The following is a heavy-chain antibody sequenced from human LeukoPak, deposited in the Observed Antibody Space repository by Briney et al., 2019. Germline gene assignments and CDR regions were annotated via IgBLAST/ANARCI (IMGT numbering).Heavy chain of an antibody. CDR1: GFTFSNYW. V-gene: IGHV3-7*01. Sequence: GGSLRLSCAASGFTFSNYWMSWVRQAPGKGLEWVANIKQDGSEKYYVDSVKGRFTISRDNAKNSLYLQMDSLRAEDTAVYYCAREGYYYLVNYFDYWGQGTLVTVSS. J-gene: IGHJ4*02. CDR3: AREGYYYLVNYFDY. CDR2: IKQDGSEK. D-gene: IGHD3-22*01.